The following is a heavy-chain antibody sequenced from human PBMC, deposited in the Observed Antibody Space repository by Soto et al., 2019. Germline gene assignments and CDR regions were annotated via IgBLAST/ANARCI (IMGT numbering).Heavy chain of an antibody. Sequence: ASVKVSCKASGYTFTSYAMHWVRQAPGQRLEWMGWINAGNGNTKYSQKFQGRVTIPRDTSGSTAYMELSSLSFEDTAVYYCARGESMVRGVNLNYYYFYMDVWGKGTTVTVSS. D-gene: IGHD3-10*01. CDR2: INAGNGNT. CDR3: ARGESMVRGVNLNYYYFYMDV. CDR1: GYTFTSYA. V-gene: IGHV1-3*01. J-gene: IGHJ6*03.